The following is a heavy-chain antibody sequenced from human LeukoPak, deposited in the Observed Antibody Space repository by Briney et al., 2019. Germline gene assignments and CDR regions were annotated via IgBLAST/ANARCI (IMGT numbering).Heavy chain of an antibody. Sequence: GGSLRLSCVASGFTFSHYSMNWVRQAPGKGLEWVSHIRSSSETFYADSVKGRFTISRDNARNSLYLQMNNLRGEDTAIYYCARDAGNSGYGCDLWGQGTLVTVSS. D-gene: IGHD5-12*01. CDR1: GFTFSHYS. J-gene: IGHJ5*02. CDR2: IRSSSET. V-gene: IGHV3-48*01. CDR3: ARDAGNSGYGCDL.